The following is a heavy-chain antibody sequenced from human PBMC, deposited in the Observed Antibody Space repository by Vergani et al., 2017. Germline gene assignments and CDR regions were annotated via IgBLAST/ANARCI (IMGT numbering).Heavy chain of an antibody. CDR3: AKEFCGTGNCYGWNHLEV. D-gene: IGHD1-1*01. V-gene: IGHV3-30*18. J-gene: IGHJ6*04. Sequence: QVQLVESGGNVVQSGTSLRLSCAASGFSFGSYGMHWVRQSPGKGLEWVAVISNDGGNKYYADSVKGRFTIYKDNGQSYLYLDMDNLRVEDTAVYFCAKEFCGTGNCYGWNHLEVWGEGTSVTVSS. CDR2: ISNDGGNK. CDR1: GFSFGSYG.